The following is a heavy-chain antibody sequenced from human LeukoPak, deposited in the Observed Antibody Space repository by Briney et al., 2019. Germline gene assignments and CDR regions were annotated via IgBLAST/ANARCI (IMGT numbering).Heavy chain of an antibody. CDR3: ARGLISQFYYGSGSYAVRDDYYYYMDV. V-gene: IGHV3-21*01. Sequence: GGSLRLSCAASGFTFINYSINWVRQAPGKGLEWVSSIGTNGTYIFYADSVKGRFTISRDNAKNSVYLQMNSLRAEDTAVYYCARGLISQFYYGSGSYAVRDDYYYYMDVWGKGTTVTISS. CDR1: GFTFINYS. J-gene: IGHJ6*03. D-gene: IGHD3-10*01. CDR2: IGTNGTYI.